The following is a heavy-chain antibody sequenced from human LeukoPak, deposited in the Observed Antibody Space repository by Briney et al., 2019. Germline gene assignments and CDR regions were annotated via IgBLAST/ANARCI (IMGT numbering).Heavy chain of an antibody. CDR3: AGNYYGSGSYYSEDRY. CDR2: IYTSGSP. J-gene: IGHJ4*02. D-gene: IGHD3-10*01. V-gene: IGHV4-4*07. CDR1: DGSISSYD. Sequence: PSETLSLTCTVSDGSISSYDWSWIQQPAGKGLEWIGRIYTSGSPTYNPSLKSRVTMSLGTSKKQFSLKLSSVTAADTAVYYCAGNYYGSGSYYSEDRYWGQGTLVTVSS.